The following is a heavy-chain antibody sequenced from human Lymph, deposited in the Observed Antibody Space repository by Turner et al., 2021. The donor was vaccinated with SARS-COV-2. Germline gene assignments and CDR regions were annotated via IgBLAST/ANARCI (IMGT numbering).Heavy chain of an antibody. CDR3: ARQTVNNWVDP. D-gene: IGHD2-21*02. CDR1: GGSMNNNY. Sequence: QVQLQESGPRRVKPLETLSLPCTVSGGSMNNNYWSWIRQPPGKRLEWIGFIFYRGSTNYNPSLKSRVTISVDTSENQFSLKLPSVTAADTAIYYCARQTVNNWVDPWGQGTLVTVSS. V-gene: IGHV4-59*01. J-gene: IGHJ5*02. CDR2: IFYRGST.